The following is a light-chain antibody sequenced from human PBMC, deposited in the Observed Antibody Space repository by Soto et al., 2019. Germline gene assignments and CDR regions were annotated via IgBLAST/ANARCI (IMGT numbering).Light chain of an antibody. CDR1: QGIRND. Sequence: AIQMTQSPSSLSASVGERVTITCRASQGIRNDLDWFQQKPGKAPKLLIYAASNLQSGVPARFSGSGSGTDFTLTISSLQPEDFATYYCLQKYFYPSTFGPGTKVDIK. J-gene: IGKJ3*01. V-gene: IGKV1-6*01. CDR2: AAS. CDR3: LQKYFYPST.